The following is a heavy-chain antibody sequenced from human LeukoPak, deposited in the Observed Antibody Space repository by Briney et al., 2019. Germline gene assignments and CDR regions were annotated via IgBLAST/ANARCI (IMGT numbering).Heavy chain of an antibody. CDR1: GFTFSSYA. Sequence: GGSLRLSCAASGFTFSSYAMHWVRQAPGKGLEWVAVISYDGSNKYYADSVKGRFTISRDNSKNTLYLQMNSLRAEDTAVYYCAKDVPTAYFDYWGQGTLVTVSS. CDR2: ISYDGSNK. J-gene: IGHJ4*02. CDR3: AKDVPTAYFDY. V-gene: IGHV3-30-3*01. D-gene: IGHD2-2*01.